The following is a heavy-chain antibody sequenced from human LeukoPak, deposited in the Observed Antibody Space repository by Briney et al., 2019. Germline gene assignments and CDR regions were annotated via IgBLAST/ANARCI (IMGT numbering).Heavy chain of an antibody. CDR3: AREPSYTSSWYTSCDY. J-gene: IGHJ4*02. CDR2: ITLSSSTI. Sequence: GGSLRLSCVASGFNFNNYNMNWVRQAPGKGLEWVSYITLSSSTIYYADSVKGRFTISRDNAKNSVYLRMDSLRAEDTAVYYCAREPSYTSSWYTSCDYWGQGTLVTVSS. V-gene: IGHV3-48*01. D-gene: IGHD6-13*01. CDR1: GFNFNNYN.